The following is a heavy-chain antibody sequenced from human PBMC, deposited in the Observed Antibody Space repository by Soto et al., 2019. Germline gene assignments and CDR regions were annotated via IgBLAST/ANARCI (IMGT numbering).Heavy chain of an antibody. CDR2: INHSGST. CDR1: GGSFSGYY. V-gene: IGHV4-34*01. CDR3: ATTGRSQYYFDY. J-gene: IGHJ4*02. Sequence: QVQLQQWGAGLLKPSETLSLTCAVYGGSFSGYYWSWIRQPPGKGLEWIGEINHSGSTNYNPSLTSRVTISVDTSKNQFSRKLSSVTAADTAVYYCATTGRSQYYFDYWGQGTLVTVSS. D-gene: IGHD4-4*01.